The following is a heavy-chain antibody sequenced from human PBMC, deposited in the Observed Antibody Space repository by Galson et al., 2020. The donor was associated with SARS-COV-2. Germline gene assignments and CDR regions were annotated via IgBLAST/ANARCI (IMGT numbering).Heavy chain of an antibody. Sequence: GGSLRLSCAASGFTFSSYGMHWVRQAPGKGLEWVAVIWYDGSNKYYADSVKGRFTISRDNSKNTLYLQMNSLRAEDTAVYYCARDSEGGAVWGYFDYWGQGTLVTVSS. V-gene: IGHV3-33*01. CDR2: IWYDGSNK. D-gene: IGHD7-27*01. CDR1: GFTFSSYG. J-gene: IGHJ4*02. CDR3: ARDSEGGAVWGYFDY.